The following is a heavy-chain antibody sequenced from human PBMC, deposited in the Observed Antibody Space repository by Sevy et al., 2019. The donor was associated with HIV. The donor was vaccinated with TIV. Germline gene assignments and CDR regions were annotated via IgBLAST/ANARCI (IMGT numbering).Heavy chain of an antibody. CDR1: DGSFSGYY. V-gene: IGHV4-34*01. Sequence: SETLSLTCAVHDGSFSGYYWNWIRQLPGKGLEWIGEINESGITYYNPSLKSRVTISVATSKKQFSLKLNSVTAVDPAVYFCARSPPVVVVPGAPSWFDPWGQGTLVTVSS. J-gene: IGHJ5*02. D-gene: IGHD2-2*01. CDR3: ARSPPVVVVPGAPSWFDP. CDR2: INESGIT.